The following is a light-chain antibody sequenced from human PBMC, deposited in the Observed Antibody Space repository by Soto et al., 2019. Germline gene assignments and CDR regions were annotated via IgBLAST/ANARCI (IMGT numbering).Light chain of an antibody. J-gene: IGKJ5*01. CDR2: DAS. CDR1: QDISNY. CDR3: QQYDNLPSIT. Sequence: DIQMTQSPSSLSASVGDRVTITCQASQDISNYLNWYQQKPGKAPKLLIYDASNLEPGVTSRFSGSGSGTDFTFTISSLQPEDIATYYCQQYDNLPSITFGQGTRLEIK. V-gene: IGKV1-33*01.